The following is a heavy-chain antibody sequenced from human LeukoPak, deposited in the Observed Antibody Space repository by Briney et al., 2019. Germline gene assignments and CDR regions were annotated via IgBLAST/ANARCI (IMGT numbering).Heavy chain of an antibody. D-gene: IGHD4-17*01. J-gene: IGHJ5*02. CDR2: MNPNSGNT. CDR1: GYTFTSYD. V-gene: IGHV1-8*03. Sequence: GASVKVSCKASGYTFTSYDINWVRQATGQGLEWMGWMNPNSGNTGYAQKFQGRVTITRNTSISTAYMELSSLRSEDTSVYYCARVQTVRNWFDPWGQGTLVTVSS. CDR3: ARVQTVRNWFDP.